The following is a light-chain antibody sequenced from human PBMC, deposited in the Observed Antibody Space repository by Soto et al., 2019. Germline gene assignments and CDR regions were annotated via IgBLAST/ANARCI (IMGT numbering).Light chain of an antibody. CDR3: QQSYSTPDT. CDR1: QSISSY. Sequence: DIQMTQSPSSLSASVGDRVTITCRASQSISSYLNWYQQKPGKAPKLLIYAASSLQSGVPSRFSGSGSGTDFTLRISSLQPEDFATYYCQQSYSTPDTFGQGTKLEIK. CDR2: AAS. V-gene: IGKV1-39*01. J-gene: IGKJ2*01.